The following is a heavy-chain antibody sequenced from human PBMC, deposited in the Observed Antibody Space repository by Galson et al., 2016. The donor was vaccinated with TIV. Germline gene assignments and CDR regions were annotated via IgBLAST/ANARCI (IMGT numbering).Heavy chain of an antibody. CDR2: IDPSDSYI. D-gene: IGHD3-10*01. CDR3: ASRGGAGTHVDP. V-gene: IGHV5-10-1*01. J-gene: IGHJ5*02. CDR1: GSKFTNYW. Sequence: QSGAEVKKPGESLRVSCKGSGSKFTNYWISWVRQMPGKGLEWMGKIDPSDSYINYSPSFQGHVTMSADKSISTAYLQWNSLKASDTAMYYCASRGGAGTHVDPWGQGTLVIVSS.